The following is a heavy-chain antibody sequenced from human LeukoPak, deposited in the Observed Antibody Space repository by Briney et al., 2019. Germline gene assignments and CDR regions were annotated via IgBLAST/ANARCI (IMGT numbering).Heavy chain of an antibody. Sequence: GGSLRLSCAASGFTFSSSAMGWVRQAPGKGLEWVSAISNNGGYTYYADSVQGRFTISRDNSKSTLCLQMNSLRAEDTAVYYCAKQLGYCSDGSCYFPYWGQGTLVTVSS. J-gene: IGHJ4*02. D-gene: IGHD2-15*01. CDR2: ISNNGGYT. CDR1: GFTFSSSA. CDR3: AKQLGYCSDGSCYFPY. V-gene: IGHV3-23*01.